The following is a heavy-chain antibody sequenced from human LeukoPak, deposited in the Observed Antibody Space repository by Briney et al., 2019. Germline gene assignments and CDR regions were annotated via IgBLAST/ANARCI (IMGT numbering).Heavy chain of an antibody. Sequence: SVKVSCKASGGTFSSYAISWVRQAPGQGLEWMGGIIPIFGTANYAQKFQGRVTITADESTSTAYMELSSLRSEDTAVYYCARPNIRYQLLPLNSDYWGQGTLVTVSS. CDR3: ARPNIRYQLLPLNSDY. J-gene: IGHJ4*02. V-gene: IGHV1-69*01. D-gene: IGHD2-2*01. CDR1: GGTFSSYA. CDR2: IIPIFGTA.